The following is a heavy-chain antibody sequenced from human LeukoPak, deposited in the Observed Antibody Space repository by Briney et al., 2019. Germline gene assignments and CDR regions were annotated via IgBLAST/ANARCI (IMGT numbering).Heavy chain of an antibody. CDR3: AKDVLAAIGPFDY. CDR2: ISYDGSNK. Sequence: GGSLRLSCAASGFTFSSYGMHWVRQAPGKGLEWVAVISYDGSNKYYADSVKGRFTISRDNSKNTLYLQMNSLRAEDTAVYYCAKDVLAAIGPFDYWGQGTLVTVSS. J-gene: IGHJ4*02. D-gene: IGHD2-15*01. CDR1: GFTFSSYG. V-gene: IGHV3-30*18.